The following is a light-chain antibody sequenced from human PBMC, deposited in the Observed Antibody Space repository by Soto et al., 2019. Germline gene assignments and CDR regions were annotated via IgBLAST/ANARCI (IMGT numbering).Light chain of an antibody. Sequence: QSVLTQPPSVSGAPGQRVTISCTGNSSNIGAGHDVHWYQQLPGKAPQLLIYGHSTRPSGVPDRFSGSTSGTSASLAIARLQAEDEADYYCQSYDNRVRVFGEGTKVTVL. CDR2: GHS. CDR1: SSNIGAGHD. V-gene: IGLV1-40*01. CDR3: QSYDNRVRV. J-gene: IGLJ2*01.